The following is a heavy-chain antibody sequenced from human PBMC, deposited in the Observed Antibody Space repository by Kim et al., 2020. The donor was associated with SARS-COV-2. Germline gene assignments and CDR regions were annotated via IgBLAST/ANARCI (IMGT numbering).Heavy chain of an antibody. CDR3: ARGRQWLVDGGFDP. V-gene: IGHV1-8*01. D-gene: IGHD6-19*01. Sequence: YVQRFQGRATMTSNTSRSPAYMELSSLRSEDTAVYYCARGRQWLVDGGFDPWGQGTLVTVSS. J-gene: IGHJ5*02.